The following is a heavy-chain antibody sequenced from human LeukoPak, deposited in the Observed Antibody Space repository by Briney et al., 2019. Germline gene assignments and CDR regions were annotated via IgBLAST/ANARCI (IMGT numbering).Heavy chain of an antibody. Sequence: GGSLRLSCAASGFTVTSTHMSWVRQAPGKGLEWVSVIYSGGSTYYADSVEGRFTVSRDNSKNTLFLQMNSLRAEDTAVYYCARGYTSGWLYFDYWGQGTLVTVSS. V-gene: IGHV3-53*01. D-gene: IGHD6-19*01. J-gene: IGHJ4*02. CDR3: ARGYTSGWLYFDY. CDR1: GFTVTSTH. CDR2: IYSGGST.